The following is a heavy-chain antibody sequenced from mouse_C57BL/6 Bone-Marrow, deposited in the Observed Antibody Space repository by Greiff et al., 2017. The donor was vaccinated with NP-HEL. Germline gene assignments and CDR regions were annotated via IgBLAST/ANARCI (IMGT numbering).Heavy chain of an antibody. CDR1: GFNIKDDY. J-gene: IGHJ1*03. Sequence: EVQLQQSGAELVRPGASVKLSCTASGFNIKDDYMHWVKQRPEQGLEWIGWIDPENGDTEYASKFQGKATITADTSSNTAYLQLSSLTSEDTAVYYCTTSMITTTYWYFDVWGTGTTVTVSS. CDR2: IDPENGDT. V-gene: IGHV14-4*01. CDR3: TTSMITTTYWYFDV. D-gene: IGHD2-4*01.